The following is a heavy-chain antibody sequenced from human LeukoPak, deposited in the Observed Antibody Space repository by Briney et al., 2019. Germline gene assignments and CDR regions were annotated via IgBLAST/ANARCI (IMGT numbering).Heavy chain of an antibody. J-gene: IGHJ4*02. CDR2: IIPIFGTA. CDR1: GGTFSSYA. D-gene: IGHD3-22*01. CDR3: ARRNYYDSSGYYNYYFDY. V-gene: IGHV1-69*13. Sequence: ASVKVSCKASGGTFSSYAISWVRQAPGQGLEWMGGIIPIFGTANYAQKFQGRVTITADESTSTAYMELSSLRSEDTAVYYCARRNYYDSSGYYNYYFDYWGQGTLVTVSS.